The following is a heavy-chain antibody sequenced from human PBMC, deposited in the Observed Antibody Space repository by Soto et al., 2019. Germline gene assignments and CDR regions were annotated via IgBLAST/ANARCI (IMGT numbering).Heavy chain of an antibody. J-gene: IGHJ6*02. D-gene: IGHD3-10*01. V-gene: IGHV5-51*01. CDR1: GFDFATSS. CDR3: ARRVADYDSGHYRQKYYQYYGMDV. CDR2: IYPVDSST. Sequence: GESLKISCRASGFDFATSSIAWVRQMPGKALEWMGVIYPVDSSTRYSPSFQGQVTFSADKSINTAYLQWSSLWASDSATYFCARRVADYDSGHYRQKYYQYYGMDVWGQGTTVTVSS.